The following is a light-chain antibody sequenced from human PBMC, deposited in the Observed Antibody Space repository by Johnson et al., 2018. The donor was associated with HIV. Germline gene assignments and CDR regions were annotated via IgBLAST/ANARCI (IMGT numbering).Light chain of an antibody. CDR2: DNN. CDR1: NYNIGNNY. Sequence: QSVLTQPPSVSAAPGQKVTISCSGSNYNIGNNYVSWYQQIPGTAPKLLIYDNNKRPSVIPDRFPGSKSGPSATLGITGLQTGDEADYYCGTWDSSLSAVVFGTGTKVTVL. J-gene: IGLJ1*01. V-gene: IGLV1-51*01. CDR3: GTWDSSLSAVV.